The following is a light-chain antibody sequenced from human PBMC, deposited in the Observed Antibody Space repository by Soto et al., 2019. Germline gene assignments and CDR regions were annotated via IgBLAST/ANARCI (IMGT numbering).Light chain of an antibody. CDR2: GAS. CDR3: QQYGSSPPIT. Sequence: ENVLTQSPSTLSLSPGETATLSCRASQSLSNSQIVGYQQKPGQAPRLLISGASSRATGIPDRFFGSGSGTDFTLTISRLEPEDFAVYYCQQYGSSPPITFGQGTRLEIK. J-gene: IGKJ5*01. V-gene: IGKV3-20*01. CDR1: QSLSNSQ.